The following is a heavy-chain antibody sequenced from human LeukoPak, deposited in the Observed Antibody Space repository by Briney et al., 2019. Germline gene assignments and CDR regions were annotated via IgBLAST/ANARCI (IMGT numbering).Heavy chain of an antibody. D-gene: IGHD6-19*01. CDR3: AKVAGFWYYYGMDV. V-gene: IGHV3-23*01. Sequence: GGSLRLSCAVSGFTFNSYAMNWVRQAPGKGLEWVSGVSGSGDSTYYADSVKGRFTISRDNSKNTLYLQMNTLRAEDTAVYYCAKVAGFWYYYGMDVWGQGTTVTVSS. CDR1: GFTFNSYA. J-gene: IGHJ6*02. CDR2: VSGSGDST.